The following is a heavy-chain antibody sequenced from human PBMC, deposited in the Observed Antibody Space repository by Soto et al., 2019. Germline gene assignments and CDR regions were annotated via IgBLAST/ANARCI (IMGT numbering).Heavy chain of an antibody. J-gene: IGHJ5*02. CDR2: ISAYNGNT. D-gene: IGHD2-21*02. Sequence: GASVKVSCKASGYTFTSYGISWVRQAPGQGLEWMGWISAYNGNTNYAQRLQGRVTMTTDTSTSTAYMELRSLSGADTAVYYCARSAMNDVGATPFSWFDPWGQGTLVTVSS. V-gene: IGHV1-18*01. CDR3: ARSAMNDVGATPFSWFDP. CDR1: GYTFTSYG.